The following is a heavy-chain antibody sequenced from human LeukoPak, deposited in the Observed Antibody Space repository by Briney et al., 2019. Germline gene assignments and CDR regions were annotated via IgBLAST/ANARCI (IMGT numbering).Heavy chain of an antibody. CDR2: IYTSGST. CDR1: GGSFSGYY. CDR3: ARDLSDYYYYYLDV. V-gene: IGHV4-4*07. J-gene: IGHJ6*03. D-gene: IGHD2/OR15-2a*01. Sequence: SETLSLTCAVYGGSFSGYYWSWLRQPAGKGLEWIGRIYTSGSTNYNPSLKSRVTMSVDTSKNQFSLKLSSVTAADTAVYYCARDLSDYYYYYLDVWGKGTTVTISS.